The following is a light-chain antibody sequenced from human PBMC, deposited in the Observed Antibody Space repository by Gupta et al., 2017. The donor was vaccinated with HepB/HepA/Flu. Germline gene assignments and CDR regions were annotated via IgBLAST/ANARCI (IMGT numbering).Light chain of an antibody. CDR2: LEGSGGY. CDR3: ETWDSKV. V-gene: IGLV4-60*03. Sequence: QPVLTQSSSASAYLGSSVKLTCTLSSGHSSYIIAWHQQQPGKAPRYLMKLEGSGGYNKGSGVPDRFSGSSPGADRYLTISNLQSEDEADYYCETWDSKVFGGGTKLTVL. CDR1: SGHSSYI. J-gene: IGLJ2*01.